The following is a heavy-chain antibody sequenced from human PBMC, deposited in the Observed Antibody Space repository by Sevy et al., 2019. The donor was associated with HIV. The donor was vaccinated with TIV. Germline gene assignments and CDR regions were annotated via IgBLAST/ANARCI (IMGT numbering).Heavy chain of an antibody. J-gene: IGHJ5*02. CDR1: GFTFSSYG. D-gene: IGHD3-10*01. Sequence: GGSLRLSCAASGFTFSSYGMHWVRQAPGKGLEWVAVIWYDGSNKYYGDSVKGRFTISRDNSKNTLYLQMNSLRAEENAINYLAEDNRLWFGENWFDPWGQGTLVTVSS. CDR3: AEDNRLWFGENWFDP. V-gene: IGHV3-33*06. CDR2: IWYDGSNK.